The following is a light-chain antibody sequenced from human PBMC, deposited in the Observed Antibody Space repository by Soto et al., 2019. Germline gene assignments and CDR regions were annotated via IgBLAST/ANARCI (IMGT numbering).Light chain of an antibody. CDR2: WAS. J-gene: IGKJ4*01. Sequence: DIVMTQSPDSLAVSLGERATINCKSSQSVLYSSNNKNYLAWYQQKLGQPPKLLIYWASSRESGVPDRFSGSGSGTDFTLTISRLEPEDFAVYYCQQYGSSPLTFGGGTKVDIK. CDR3: QQYGSSPLT. CDR1: QSVLYSSNNKNY. V-gene: IGKV4-1*01.